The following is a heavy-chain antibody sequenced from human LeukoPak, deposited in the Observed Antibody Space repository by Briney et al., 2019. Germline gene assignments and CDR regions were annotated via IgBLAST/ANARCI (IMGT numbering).Heavy chain of an antibody. D-gene: IGHD2-15*01. J-gene: IGHJ3*02. V-gene: IGHV3-30*02. CDR2: IRYDGSNK. CDR3: AKEWQLRNSDAFDI. CDR1: GFTFNTYD. Sequence: GGSLRLSWAAAGFTFNTYDMHWVRRAPGKGLEWVAFIRYDGSNKYYADSVRGRFTISRDNSKNTLYPQVNTLRGEDTAVYYCAKEWQLRNSDAFDIWGQGTMVTVSS.